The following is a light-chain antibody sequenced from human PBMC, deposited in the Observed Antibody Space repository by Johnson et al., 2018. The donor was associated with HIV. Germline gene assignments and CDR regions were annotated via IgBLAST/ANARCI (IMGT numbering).Light chain of an antibody. V-gene: IGLV1-51*01. CDR1: SSNIGNNY. CDR2: DNN. CDR3: GAWDSSLNAYV. J-gene: IGLJ1*01. Sequence: VLTQPPSVSAAPGQKVTISCSGSSSNIGNNYVSWYQHLPGTAPKLLIYDNNKRPSGIPDRFSGSKSGTSATLDITGLQTGDEGDYYCGAWDSSLNAYVFGAGTKVTVL.